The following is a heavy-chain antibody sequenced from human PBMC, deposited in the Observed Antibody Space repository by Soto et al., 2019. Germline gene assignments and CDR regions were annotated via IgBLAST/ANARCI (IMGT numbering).Heavy chain of an antibody. Sequence: SETLSLTCTVSGASITGTSYWSWIRQPTGKGLEWIGRFSLSGTTNYNPSLRSRVTMSADVSKNQFSLRLTSVTAADTALYYCARGMTPPGAPAWYYFDSWGQGTLVTVSS. J-gene: IGHJ4*02. CDR3: ARGMTPPGAPAWYYFDS. CDR1: GASITGTSY. CDR2: FSLSGTT. D-gene: IGHD2-8*02. V-gene: IGHV4-4*07.